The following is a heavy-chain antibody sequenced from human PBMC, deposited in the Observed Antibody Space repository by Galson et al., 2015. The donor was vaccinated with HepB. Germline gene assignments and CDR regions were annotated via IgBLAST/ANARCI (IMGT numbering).Heavy chain of an antibody. CDR3: ARGYYDSSGIFDY. CDR2: IYSSGTT. Sequence: SLRLSCAASGFTVSSHYMSWVRQTPGKGLEWVSVIYSSGTTFYAGCVRGRFSISRDNSKNTVYLQMDSLRAEDTAIYYCARGYYDSSGIFDYWGQGTLVTVSS. CDR1: GFTVSSHY. J-gene: IGHJ4*02. D-gene: IGHD3-22*01. V-gene: IGHV3-53*01.